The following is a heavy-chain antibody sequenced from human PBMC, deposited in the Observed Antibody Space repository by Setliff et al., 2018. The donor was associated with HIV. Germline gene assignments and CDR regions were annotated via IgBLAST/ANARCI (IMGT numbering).Heavy chain of an antibody. CDR2: INQDGSEK. Sequence: LRLSCAASGFTFTSYWMIWVRQAPGKGLEWVANINQDGSEKNYVDSVKGRFTISRDNAKNSLYLQMDSLRVEDTTVYYCTRKLAPGHGMDVWGQGTTVTASS. J-gene: IGHJ6*02. CDR1: GFTFTSYW. D-gene: IGHD3-3*02. CDR3: TRKLAPGHGMDV. V-gene: IGHV3-7*01.